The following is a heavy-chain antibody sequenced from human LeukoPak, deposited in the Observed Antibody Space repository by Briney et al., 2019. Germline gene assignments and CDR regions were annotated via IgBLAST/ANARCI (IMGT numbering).Heavy chain of an antibody. Sequence: PSETLSLTCTVSGGSISSYYWSWIRQVPGKGLEWIGYSSYSGSSNYNPSLKSRVTISVDTSKTQFSLYLNSVTAADTAVYYCARSDTHHIHSSSWHFDYWGQGTLVTVSS. J-gene: IGHJ4*02. CDR1: GGSISSYY. V-gene: IGHV4-59*01. CDR2: SSYSGSS. CDR3: ARSDTHHIHSSSWHFDY. D-gene: IGHD6-13*01.